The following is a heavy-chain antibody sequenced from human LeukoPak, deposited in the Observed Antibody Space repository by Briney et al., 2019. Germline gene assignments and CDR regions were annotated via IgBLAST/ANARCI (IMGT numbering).Heavy chain of an antibody. J-gene: IGHJ5*02. CDR1: RGSISSYY. CDR2: IYTSGST. D-gene: IGHD3-9*01. Sequence: SETLSLTCTVSRGSISSYYWSWIRQPPGKGLEWIGRIYTSGSTNYNPSLKSRVTISVDTSKNQFSLKLSSVTAADTAVYYCARDGVRSYYDILTGYYTSNWFDPWGQGTLVTVSS. CDR3: ARDGVRSYYDILTGYYTSNWFDP. V-gene: IGHV4-4*08.